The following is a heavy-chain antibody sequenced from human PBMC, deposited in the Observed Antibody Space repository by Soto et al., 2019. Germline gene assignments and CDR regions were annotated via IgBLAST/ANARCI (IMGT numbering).Heavy chain of an antibody. CDR2: INHSGST. CDR3: GRDIAAGGQFDY. CDR1: GGSFSGYY. Sequence: SETLSLTCAVYGGSFSGYYWSWIRQPPGKGLEWIGEINHSGSTNYNPSLKSRVTISVDTSKNQFSLKLSSVTAADTAVYYCGRDIAAGGQFDYWGQGTLVTVSS. V-gene: IGHV4-34*01. D-gene: IGHD6-13*01. J-gene: IGHJ4*02.